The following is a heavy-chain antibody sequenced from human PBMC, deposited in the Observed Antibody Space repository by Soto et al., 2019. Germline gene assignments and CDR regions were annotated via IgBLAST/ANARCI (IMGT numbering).Heavy chain of an antibody. CDR2: FDPEDGET. CDR3: ATGHCSSTSCRSYYYMDV. CDR1: GYTLTELS. Sequence: QVQLVQSGAEVKKPGASVKVSCKVSGYTLTELSMHWVRQAPGKGLEWMGGFDPEDGETIYAQKFQGRVTMTEDTSTDTAYMELSSLRSEDTAVYYCATGHCSSTSCRSYYYMDVWGKGTTVTVSS. J-gene: IGHJ6*03. V-gene: IGHV1-24*01. D-gene: IGHD2-2*01.